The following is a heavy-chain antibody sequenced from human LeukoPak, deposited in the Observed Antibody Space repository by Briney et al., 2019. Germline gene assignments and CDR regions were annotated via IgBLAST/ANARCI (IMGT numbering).Heavy chain of an antibody. V-gene: IGHV3-33*01. CDR1: GFTFSSYG. CDR3: AREMATRLGYFDY. Sequence: GRSLRLFCAASGFTFSSYGMHWVRQAPGKGLEWVAVIWYDGSNKYYADSVKGRFTISRDNSKNTLYLQMNSLRAEDTAVYYCAREMATRLGYFDYWGQGTLVTVSS. J-gene: IGHJ4*02. D-gene: IGHD5-24*01. CDR2: IWYDGSNK.